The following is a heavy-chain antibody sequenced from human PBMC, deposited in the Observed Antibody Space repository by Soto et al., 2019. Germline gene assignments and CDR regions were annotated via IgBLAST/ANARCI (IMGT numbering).Heavy chain of an antibody. Sequence: PSETLSLPGTFSGASITSTSYHGGWIRQPPGKGLEWIGNFYYSGSTYYNPSLRSRVTISVDASKNQFSVKVSSVTATDTAVYYCARSVGDYYYGMDVWGQGTTVT. CDR3: ARSVGDYYYGMDV. J-gene: IGHJ6*02. V-gene: IGHV4-39*01. CDR1: GASITSTSYH. D-gene: IGHD1-26*01. CDR2: FYYSGST.